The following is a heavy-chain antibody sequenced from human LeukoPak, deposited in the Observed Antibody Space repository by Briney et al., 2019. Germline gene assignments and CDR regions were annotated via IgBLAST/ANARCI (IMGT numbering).Heavy chain of an antibody. CDR1: GYTFTKSY. V-gene: IGHV1-2*02. Sequence: ASVKVSCKASGYTFTKSYIHWVRQAPGQGLEWMGWINPNSGGTNYAQKFQGRVTMTRDTSISTAYMELSRLRSDDTAVYYCARAPDDYFDYWGQGTLVTVSS. CDR3: ARAPDDYFDY. J-gene: IGHJ4*02. CDR2: INPNSGGT.